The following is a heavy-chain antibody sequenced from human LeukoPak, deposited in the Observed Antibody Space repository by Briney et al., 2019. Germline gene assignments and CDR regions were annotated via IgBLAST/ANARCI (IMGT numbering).Heavy chain of an antibody. CDR2: IYSGGST. Sequence: PGGSLRLSCAASGFTVSSNYMSWVRQAPGKGLEWVSVIYSGGSTYYADSVKGRFTISRDNSKNTLYLQMNSLRAEDTAMYYCARGARIAVALYYFDYWGQGTLVTVSS. V-gene: IGHV3-53*01. D-gene: IGHD6-19*01. CDR3: ARGARIAVALYYFDY. CDR1: GFTVSSNY. J-gene: IGHJ4*02.